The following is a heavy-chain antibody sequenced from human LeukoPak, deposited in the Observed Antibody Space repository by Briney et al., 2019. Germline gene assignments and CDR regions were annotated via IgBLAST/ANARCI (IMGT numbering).Heavy chain of an antibody. J-gene: IGHJ3*02. V-gene: IGHV1-18*01. CDR2: ISAYNGNT. CDR3: ARDRPWLSLRYNDAFDI. D-gene: IGHD5-24*01. CDR1: GYTFTSYG. Sequence: ASVKVSCKASGYTFTSYGISWVRQAPGQGLEWMGWISAYNGNTNYAQKLQGRVTMTTDTSTSTAYMELRSLRSDDTAVYYCARDRPWLSLRYNDAFDIWGQGTMVTVSS.